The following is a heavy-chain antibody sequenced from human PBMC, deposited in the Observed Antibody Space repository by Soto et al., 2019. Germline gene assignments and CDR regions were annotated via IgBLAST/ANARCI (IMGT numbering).Heavy chain of an antibody. J-gene: IGHJ4*02. D-gene: IGHD3-22*01. V-gene: IGHV3-7*05. CDR2: IKQDGSEK. CDR1: GFTFSEYW. Sequence: GGSLRLSCAASGFTFSEYWMSWVRQAPGKGLEWVANIKQDGSEKYYVDSVKGRFTISRDNAKNSLYLQMNSLRDEDTAVYYCARDFTQYSSGGPGFGYWGQGTLVTVSS. CDR3: ARDFTQYSSGGPGFGY.